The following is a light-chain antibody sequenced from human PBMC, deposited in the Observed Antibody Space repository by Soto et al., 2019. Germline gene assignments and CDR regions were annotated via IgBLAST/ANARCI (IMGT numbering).Light chain of an antibody. CDR1: SSDVGGYNF. CDR2: DVT. Sequence: QSVLTQPASVSGSPGQSITISCTGTSSDVGGYNFVSWYQQHPDKAPKLMIYDVTNRPSGVSNRSSGSKSGNTASLTFFGLQAEDEADYYCSSYTSISTYVFGTGTKVTVL. CDR3: SSYTSISTYV. V-gene: IGLV2-14*01. J-gene: IGLJ1*01.